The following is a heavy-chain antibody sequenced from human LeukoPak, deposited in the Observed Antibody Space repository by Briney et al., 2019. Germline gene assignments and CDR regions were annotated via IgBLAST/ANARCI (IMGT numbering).Heavy chain of an antibody. CDR1: GFTFSSYA. V-gene: IGHV3-23*01. J-gene: IGHJ4*02. CDR3: AKRPNYDFWSGYYVDH. D-gene: IGHD3-3*01. CDR2: ISGSGGST. Sequence: GGSLRLSCAASGFTFSSYAMNWVRQAPGKGLEWVSAISGSGGSTYYADSVKGRFTISRDNSKNTLYLQMNSLRAEDTAVYYCAKRPNYDFWSGYYVDHWGQGTLVTVSS.